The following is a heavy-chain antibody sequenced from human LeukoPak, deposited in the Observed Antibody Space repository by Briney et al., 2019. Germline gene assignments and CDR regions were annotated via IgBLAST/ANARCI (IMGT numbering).Heavy chain of an antibody. D-gene: IGHD3-22*01. Sequence: EASVKVSCKASGYTFTGYYIHWVRQAPGQGLEWMGWINPNSGGTNYAQKFQGRVTMTRDTSISTAYMELSRLRSDDTAVYYCARGYYDSSGYVRFDPWGQGTLVTVSS. J-gene: IGHJ5*02. CDR3: ARGYYDSSGYVRFDP. CDR1: GYTFTGYY. CDR2: INPNSGGT. V-gene: IGHV1-2*02.